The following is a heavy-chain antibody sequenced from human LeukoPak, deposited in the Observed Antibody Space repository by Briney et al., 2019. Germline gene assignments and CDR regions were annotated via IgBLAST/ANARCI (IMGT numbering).Heavy chain of an antibody. Sequence: GGSLRLSCAASGFTFSSYAMNWVRQAPGKGLEWVSGISGSGVSTYYADSVKGRFTFSRDNSKNTLYLQMNSLRAEDTALYYCAKDRFYSGSPRAFDMWGRGTMVTVSS. V-gene: IGHV3-23*01. J-gene: IGHJ3*02. CDR2: ISGSGVST. CDR3: AKDRFYSGSPRAFDM. D-gene: IGHD1-26*01. CDR1: GFTFSSYA.